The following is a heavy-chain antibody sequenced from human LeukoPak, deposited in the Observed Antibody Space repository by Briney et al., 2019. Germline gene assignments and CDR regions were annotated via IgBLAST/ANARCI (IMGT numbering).Heavy chain of an antibody. V-gene: IGHV3-23*01. CDR1: GFTFSSYA. D-gene: IGHD3-10*01. CDR3: AKDRNYFSGSPNFDF. Sequence: GGSLRLSCAASGFTFSSYAMSWVRQAPGKGLEWVSAISGSGGTTYYADSVKGRFTISTDNSKNTVYLQMNSLRAEDTAVYYCAKDRNYFSGSPNFDFWGQGTLVTVSS. CDR2: ISGSGGTT. J-gene: IGHJ4*02.